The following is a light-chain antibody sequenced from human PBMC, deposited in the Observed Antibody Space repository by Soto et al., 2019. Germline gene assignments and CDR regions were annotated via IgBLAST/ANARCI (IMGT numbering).Light chain of an antibody. V-gene: IGKV1-5*03. CDR1: QSVSGW. CDR2: KAS. J-gene: IGKJ1*01. Sequence: DIQITQSPSTLSASVGDRVTITCRASQSVSGWLAWFQQKPGRAPKLLIYKASSLESGVPSRFSGSGFGTEFTLTINSLQPDDFATYYCQPYNSYWTFGQGTKVEMK. CDR3: QPYNSYWT.